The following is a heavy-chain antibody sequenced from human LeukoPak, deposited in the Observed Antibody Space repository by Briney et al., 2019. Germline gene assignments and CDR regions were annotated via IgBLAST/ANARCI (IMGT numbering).Heavy chain of an antibody. CDR3: ASATGSYSYFDY. V-gene: IGHV5-51*01. Sequence: GESLKISCKASGYSFTTHWIGWVRQMPGKGLEWMGIIYPDDSDTKYSPSLQGQDTISADKSISTAFLQWSSLKASDTAMYYCASATGSYSYFDYWGQGTLVTVSS. CDR2: IYPDDSDT. D-gene: IGHD1-26*01. CDR1: GYSFTTHW. J-gene: IGHJ4*02.